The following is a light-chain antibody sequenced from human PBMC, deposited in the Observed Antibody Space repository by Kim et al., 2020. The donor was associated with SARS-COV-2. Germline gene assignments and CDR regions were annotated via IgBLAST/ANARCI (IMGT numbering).Light chain of an antibody. CDR1: QSVSSSY. V-gene: IGKV3-20*01. J-gene: IGKJ2*01. Sequence: EIVLTQSPGTLSLSPGERATLSCRASQSVSSSYLAWYQQKPGQAPRLLIYGASSRATGIPDRFSGSGSGTDFTLTISRLEPEDFAVYYCQQYCSPPRSTFGQGNKLEI. CDR3: QQYCSPPRST. CDR2: GAS.